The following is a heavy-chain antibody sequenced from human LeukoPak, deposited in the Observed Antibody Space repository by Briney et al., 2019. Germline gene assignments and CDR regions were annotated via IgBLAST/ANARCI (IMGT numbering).Heavy chain of an antibody. D-gene: IGHD3-22*01. Sequence: ASVKVSCKASGYTFTSYDINWVRQATGQGLEWMGWMNPNSGNTGYAQKFQGRVTMTRNTSISTAYMELSRLRSDDTAAYYCARDRNYYDSPGRFDPWGQGTLVTVSS. V-gene: IGHV1-8*01. CDR2: MNPNSGNT. CDR3: ARDRNYYDSPGRFDP. CDR1: GYTFTSYD. J-gene: IGHJ5*02.